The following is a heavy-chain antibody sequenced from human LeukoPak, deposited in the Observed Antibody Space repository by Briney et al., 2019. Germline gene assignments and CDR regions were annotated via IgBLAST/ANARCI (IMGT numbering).Heavy chain of an antibody. CDR1: GYTFTGYY. CDR3: ARAGRSGGYFDY. J-gene: IGHJ4*02. V-gene: IGHV1-2*02. CDR2: INPNNGVT. Sequence: ASVKVSCKASGYTFTGYYMHWVRQAPGQGPEWMGWINPNNGVTNYAQKFQGRVTMTRDTSISTAYMELSRLRSDDTAVYYCARAGRSGGYFDYWGQGTLVTVSS. D-gene: IGHD1-26*01.